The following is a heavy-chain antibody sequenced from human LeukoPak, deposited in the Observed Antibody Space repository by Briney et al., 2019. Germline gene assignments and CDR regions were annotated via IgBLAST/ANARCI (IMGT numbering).Heavy chain of an antibody. CDR1: GFTFSGYG. Sequence: GGSLRLSCEASGFTFSGYGMHWVRQAPGKGLEWVSGTWYHGNNKYYADSVKGRFTISRDNSKNTLYLQMNSLRAEDTAVYYCARASVTGTTAVYWGQGTLVTVSS. CDR3: ARASVTGTTAVY. CDR2: TWYHGNNK. J-gene: IGHJ4*02. V-gene: IGHV3-33*01. D-gene: IGHD1-7*01.